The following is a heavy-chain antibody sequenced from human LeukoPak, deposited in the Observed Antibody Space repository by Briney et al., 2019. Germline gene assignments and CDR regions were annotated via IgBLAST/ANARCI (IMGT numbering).Heavy chain of an antibody. CDR3: ASGTTERIDY. V-gene: IGHV1-2*06. Sequence: VASVKVSCKASGYTFTSYDITWVRQAPGQGLEWMGRINPSSGGTNYVQKFQGRVTTTRDTSITTAYMELTSLRSDDTAVYYCASGTTERIDYWGQGTLVTVSS. CDR1: GYTFTSYD. J-gene: IGHJ4*02. D-gene: IGHD1-1*01. CDR2: INPSSGGT.